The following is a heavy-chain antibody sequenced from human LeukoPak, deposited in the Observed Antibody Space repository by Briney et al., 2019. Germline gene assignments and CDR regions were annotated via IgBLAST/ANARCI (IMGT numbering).Heavy chain of an antibody. CDR3: ASPAITMVRGVGDY. J-gene: IGHJ4*02. V-gene: IGHV3-11*01. Sequence: GGSLRLSCAASGFTFSDYYMNWIRQAPGKGLEWVSYISSSGSTIYYADSVKGRFTISRDNAKNSLYLQMNSLRAEDTAVYYCASPAITMVRGVGDYWGQGTLVTVSS. D-gene: IGHD3-10*01. CDR2: ISSSGSTI. CDR1: GFTFSDYY.